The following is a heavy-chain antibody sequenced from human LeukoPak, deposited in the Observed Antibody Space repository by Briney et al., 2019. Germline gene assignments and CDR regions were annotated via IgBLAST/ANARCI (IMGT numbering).Heavy chain of an antibody. CDR1: GYTFTSYD. CDR3: ASSLAYCGGDCWFDP. J-gene: IGHJ5*02. Sequence: ASVKVSCKASGYTFTSYDINWVRQATGQGLEWMGWMNPNSGNTGYAQKFQGRVTMTRNTSISTAYMELSRLRSDDTAVYYCASSLAYCGGDCWFDPWGQGTLVTVSS. D-gene: IGHD2-21*02. V-gene: IGHV1-8*01. CDR2: MNPNSGNT.